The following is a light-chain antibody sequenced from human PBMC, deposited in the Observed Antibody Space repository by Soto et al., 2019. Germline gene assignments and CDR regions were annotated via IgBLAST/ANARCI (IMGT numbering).Light chain of an antibody. Sequence: DIVMTQSPHALSVSLGERAAIHCKSTQSVLYSSNNKNYLAWYQQKPGQPPKLLLYWASTRESGVPDRFSGSGCGTDFTLTISSLKAEDVAVYYCQQYYSTPTITFCQGTRLEIK. V-gene: IGKV4-1*01. J-gene: IGKJ5*01. CDR3: QQYYSTPTIT. CDR1: QSVLYSSNNKNY. CDR2: WAS.